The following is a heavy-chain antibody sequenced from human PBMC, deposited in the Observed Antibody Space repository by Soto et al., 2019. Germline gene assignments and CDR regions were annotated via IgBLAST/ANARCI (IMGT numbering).Heavy chain of an antibody. Sequence: ASVKVSCKASGYTFTSYGISWVRQAPGQGLEWMGWISAYNGNTNYAQKLQGRVTMTTDTSTSTAYMELRSLRSDDTAVYYCARDLLAPPYYDILTGYVRPYDAFDIWGQGTMVTVSS. CDR2: ISAYNGNT. CDR3: ARDLLAPPYYDILTGYVRPYDAFDI. V-gene: IGHV1-18*01. D-gene: IGHD3-9*01. J-gene: IGHJ3*02. CDR1: GYTFTSYG.